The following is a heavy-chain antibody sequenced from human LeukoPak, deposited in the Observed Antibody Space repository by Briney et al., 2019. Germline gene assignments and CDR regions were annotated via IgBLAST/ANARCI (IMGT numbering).Heavy chain of an antibody. D-gene: IGHD6-13*01. CDR3: ARVGSSSWWVPSPNDAFDI. J-gene: IGHJ3*02. V-gene: IGHV3-7*04. CDR1: GFTFSSYA. Sequence: PTGGSLRLSCAASGFTFSSYAMHWVRQAPGKGLEWVANIKQDGSEKYYVDSVKGRFTISRDNAKNSLYLQMNSLRAEDTAVYYCARVGSSSWWVPSPNDAFDIWGQGTMVTVSS. CDR2: IKQDGSEK.